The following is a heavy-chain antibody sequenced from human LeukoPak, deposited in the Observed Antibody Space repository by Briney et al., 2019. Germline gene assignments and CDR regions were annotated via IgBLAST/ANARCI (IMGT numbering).Heavy chain of an antibody. CDR2: INPNSGGT. D-gene: IGHD2-15*01. CDR1: GYTFTGYY. CDR3: AIVPDCSGGSCYTYHYMDV. Sequence: ASVKVCCKASGYTFTGYYMHWVRQAPGQGLEWMGWINPNSGGTNYAQKFQGRVTMTRDTSISTAYMELSRLRSDDTAVYYCAIVPDCSGGSCYTYHYMDVWGKGTTVTVSS. V-gene: IGHV1-2*02. J-gene: IGHJ6*03.